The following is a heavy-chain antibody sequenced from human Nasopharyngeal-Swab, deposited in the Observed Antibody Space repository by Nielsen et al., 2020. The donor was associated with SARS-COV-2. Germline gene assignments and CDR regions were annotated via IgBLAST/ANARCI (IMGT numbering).Heavy chain of an antibody. D-gene: IGHD3-3*01. CDR2: FDPEHNEK. CDR1: GYRFTEIS. CDR3: AGETGDFWSGYEY. V-gene: IGHV1-24*01. Sequence: ASVKVSCKVSGYRFTEISMHWVRQAPGKGLAWMGGFDPEHNEKNYAQKFQGRVTMTEDTSTDTAYMELSSLTSEDTAVYYCAGETGDFWSGYEYWGQGTLVSVSS. J-gene: IGHJ4*02.